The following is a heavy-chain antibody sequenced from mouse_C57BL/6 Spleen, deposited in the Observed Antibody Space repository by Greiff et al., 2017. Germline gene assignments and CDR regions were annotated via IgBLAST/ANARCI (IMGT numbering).Heavy chain of an antibody. CDR1: GYTFTSYW. V-gene: IGHV1-52*01. D-gene: IGHD2-3*01. Sequence: QVQLQQPGAELVRPGSSVKLSCKASGYTFTSYWMHWVKQRPIQGLEGIGNIDPSDSETHYNQKFKDKATLTVDKSSSTAYMQLSSLTSEDSAVYYCARWGDGYFYYFDYWGQGTTLTVSS. J-gene: IGHJ2*01. CDR3: ARWGDGYFYYFDY. CDR2: IDPSDSET.